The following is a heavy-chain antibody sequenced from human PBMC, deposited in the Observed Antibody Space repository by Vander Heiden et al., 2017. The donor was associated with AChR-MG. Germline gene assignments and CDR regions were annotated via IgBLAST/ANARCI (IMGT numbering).Heavy chain of an antibody. CDR3: ISTTVGAWTEDY. D-gene: IGHD1-26*01. J-gene: IGHJ4*02. V-gene: IGHV4-39*01. CDR2: IYYSGST. CDR1: GGPISSSSYY. Sequence: QLQLQESGPGLVKPSETLSLTCTVSGGPISSSSYYWGWIRQPPGKGLEWIGSIYYSGSTYYNPSLKSRVTISVDTSKNQFSLKLSSVTAADTAVYYCISTTVGAWTEDYWGQGTVVTVSS.